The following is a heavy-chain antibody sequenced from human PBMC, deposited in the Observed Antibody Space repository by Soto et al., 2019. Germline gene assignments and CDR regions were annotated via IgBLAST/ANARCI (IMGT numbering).Heavy chain of an antibody. V-gene: IGHV3-30*03. D-gene: IGHD6-19*01. J-gene: IGHJ4*02. CDR3: XXXXGPRRQWLIDPFDY. Sequence: QVQLVESGGGVVQPGRSLRVSCAASGFTFSIYAMHWVRQAPGTGLEWVAVISYDGTKTYYADSGKGRFTISRDNSKXXXXXXXXXXXXXDXXVYXXXXXXGPRRQWLIDPFDYWGQGTLVT. CDR2: ISYDGTKT. CDR1: GFTFSIYA.